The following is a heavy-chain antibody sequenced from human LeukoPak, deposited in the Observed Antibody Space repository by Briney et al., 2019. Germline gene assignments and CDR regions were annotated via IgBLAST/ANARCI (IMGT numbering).Heavy chain of an antibody. J-gene: IGHJ5*02. CDR3: ARDARKVVSGLDL. D-gene: IGHD2-21*01. CDR1: GFSFSSYW. Sequence: PGGSLRLSCAASGFSFSSYWMSWVRQAPGKGLEWVANIKEDGSEKNYVDSVKGRFTISRDESRNSVFLHLNSLRHEDTAVYYCARDARKVVSGLDLWGLGTLVTVSS. V-gene: IGHV3-7*03. CDR2: IKEDGSEK.